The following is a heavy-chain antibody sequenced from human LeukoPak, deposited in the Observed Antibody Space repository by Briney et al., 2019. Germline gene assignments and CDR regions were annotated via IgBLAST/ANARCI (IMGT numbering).Heavy chain of an antibody. J-gene: IGHJ4*02. CDR3: SRHTYDSSTCSVDY. Sequence: GESLKISWKGSGCSFTSYWIGWVRQMPGKGLEWMGIIYPGDSDTRYSPSFQGQVTISADKSISTAFLQWSSLKASDTAMYYCSRHTYDSSTCSVDYWGQGTLVTVSS. D-gene: IGHD6-13*01. CDR2: IYPGDSDT. V-gene: IGHV5-51*01. CDR1: GCSFTSYW.